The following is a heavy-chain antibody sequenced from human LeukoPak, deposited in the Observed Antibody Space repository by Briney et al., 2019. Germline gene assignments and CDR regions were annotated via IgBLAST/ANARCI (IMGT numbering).Heavy chain of an antibody. J-gene: IGHJ4*02. CDR1: GYIFISYG. CDR2: ISAYNGNT. D-gene: IGHD3-22*01. Sequence: ASVKVSCKASGYIFISYGISWVRQAPGQGLEWMGWISAYNGNTKYAQKLQGRVTMTTDTSTSTAYMELRSLRSDDTAVYYCARDVRGIVGMDYFDYWGQGTLVTVSS. CDR3: ARDVRGIVGMDYFDY. V-gene: IGHV1-18*01.